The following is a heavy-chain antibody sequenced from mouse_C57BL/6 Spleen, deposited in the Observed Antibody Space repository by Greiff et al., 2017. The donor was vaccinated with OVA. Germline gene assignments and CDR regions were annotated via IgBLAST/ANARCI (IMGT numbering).Heavy chain of an antibody. CDR3: ARRGYYSHYFDY. J-gene: IGHJ2*01. D-gene: IGHD2-12*01. CDR2: ILPGSGST. V-gene: IGHV1-9*01. Sequence: VKLQQSGAELMKPGASVKLSCKATGYTFTGYWIEWVKQRPGHGLEWIGEILPGSGSTNYNGKFKGKATLTADKSSSTAYMQLSSLTSEDSAVNFCARRGYYSHYFDYWGQGTTLTVSS. CDR1: GYTFTGYW.